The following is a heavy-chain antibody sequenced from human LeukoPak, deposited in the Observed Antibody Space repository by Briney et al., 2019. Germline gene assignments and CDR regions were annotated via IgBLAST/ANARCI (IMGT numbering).Heavy chain of an antibody. CDR1: GGSISRYY. CDR2: IYYSGST. V-gene: IGHV4-59*01. CDR3: ARVRLLTTCYFDY. D-gene: IGHD3-16*01. J-gene: IGHJ4*02. Sequence: SETLSLTCTVSGGSISRYYWGWIRQPPGTRLERTGYIYYSGSTNYNPSLKSRVTISLDTSKNQFSLKLSSVTAADTAVYYCARVRLLTTCYFDYWGQGTLVTVSS.